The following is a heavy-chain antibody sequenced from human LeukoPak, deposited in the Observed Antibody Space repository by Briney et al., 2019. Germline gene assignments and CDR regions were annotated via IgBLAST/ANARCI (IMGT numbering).Heavy chain of an antibody. CDR3: ARGGFRQETPFDY. D-gene: IGHD4-23*01. J-gene: IGHJ4*02. Sequence: SGESLKISCKGSGYSFTSYGISWVRQAPGQGLEWMGWISAYNGNTNYAQKLQGRVTMTTDTSTSTAYMELRSLRSDDTAVYYCARGGFRQETPFDYWGQGTLVTVSS. CDR2: ISAYNGNT. CDR1: GYSFTSYG. V-gene: IGHV1-18*01.